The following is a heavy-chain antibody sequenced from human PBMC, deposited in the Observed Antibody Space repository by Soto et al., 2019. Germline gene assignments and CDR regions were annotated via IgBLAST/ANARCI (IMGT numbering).Heavy chain of an antibody. J-gene: IGHJ1*01. CDR1: GITISNYP. V-gene: IGHV3-23*01. CDR2: ISGSGDRT. CDR3: VKDDGGDAWTAPH. D-gene: IGHD2-21*01. Sequence: EVQLLESGGGLVQPGGSLRLSCAASGITISNYPMSWVRQAPGKGLDWVSGISGSGDRTYYADSAKGRFTISKDISRNSLSLQLDSLGVEDTAVYFWVKDDGGDAWTAPHWRQGTLVTVSS.